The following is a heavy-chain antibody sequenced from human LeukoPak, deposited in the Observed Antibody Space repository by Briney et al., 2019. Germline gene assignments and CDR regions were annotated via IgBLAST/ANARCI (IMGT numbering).Heavy chain of an antibody. D-gene: IGHD2-21*01. Sequence: SETLSLTCAVYGGSFSGNYWTLIRLTPGRGLEWIGESSPTGDITGYNPSPKGRATISVDPSRKQFSQKLTSVTAADTGVYYCARVPDFIARPCDSWGPGTLVTVSS. CDR1: GGSFSGNY. J-gene: IGHJ4*02. CDR3: ARVPDFIARPCDS. V-gene: IGHV4-34*01. CDR2: SSPTGDIT.